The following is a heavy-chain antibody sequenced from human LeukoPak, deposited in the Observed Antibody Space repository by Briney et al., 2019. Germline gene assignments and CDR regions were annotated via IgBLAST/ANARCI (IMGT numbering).Heavy chain of an antibody. CDR3: AANRDGYNYFDY. CDR1: GFTFTSSA. CDR2: IVVGSGNT. Sequence: SVKVSCKASGFTFTSSAVQWVRQARGQRLEWIGWIVVGSGNTNYAQKFQERVTITRDMSTSTAYMELSSLRSEDTAVYYCAANRDGYNYFDYWGQGTLVTVSS. J-gene: IGHJ4*02. D-gene: IGHD5-24*01. V-gene: IGHV1-58*01.